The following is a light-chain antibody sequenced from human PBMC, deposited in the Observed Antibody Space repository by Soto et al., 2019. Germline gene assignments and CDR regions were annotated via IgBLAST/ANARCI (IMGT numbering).Light chain of an antibody. Sequence: IVLTQSPGTLSLSPGERATLSCRASQTVSSTYLAWYQQKPGQAPRLLIHGASSRATGIPDRFSGSGSGTDFTLTINRLEPEDFALYYCQQYGGSPPLTFGGGTKVEIK. CDR1: QTVSSTY. CDR2: GAS. J-gene: IGKJ4*01. V-gene: IGKV3-20*01. CDR3: QQYGGSPPLT.